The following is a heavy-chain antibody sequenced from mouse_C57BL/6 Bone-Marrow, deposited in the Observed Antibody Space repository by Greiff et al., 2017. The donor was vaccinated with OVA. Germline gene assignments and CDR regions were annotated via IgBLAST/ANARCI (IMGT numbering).Heavy chain of an antibody. D-gene: IGHD1-1*01. CDR3: ARDYYGSSYLYFDY. J-gene: IGHJ2*01. V-gene: IGHV1-52*01. CDR1: GYTFTSYW. Sequence: QVQLQQSGAELVRPGSSVKLSCKASGYTFTSYWMHWVKQRPIQGLEWIGNIDPSDSETHYNQKFKDKATLTVDKSSSTAYMQLSSLTSEDSAVYYCARDYYGSSYLYFDYWGQGTTLTVSS. CDR2: IDPSDSET.